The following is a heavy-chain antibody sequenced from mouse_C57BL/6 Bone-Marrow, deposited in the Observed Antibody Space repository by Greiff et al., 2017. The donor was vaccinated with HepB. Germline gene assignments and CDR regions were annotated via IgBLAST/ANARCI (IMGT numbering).Heavy chain of an antibody. D-gene: IGHD1-1*01. V-gene: IGHV5-15*01. Sequence: EVQLVESGGGLVQPGGSLKLSCAASGFTFSDYGMAWVRQAPRKGPEWVAFISNLAYSIYYADTVTGRFTISRENAKNTLYLEMSSLRSEDTAMYYCARHTYGSSPFAYWGQGTLVTVSA. CDR2: ISNLAYSI. J-gene: IGHJ3*01. CDR1: GFTFSDYG. CDR3: ARHTYGSSPFAY.